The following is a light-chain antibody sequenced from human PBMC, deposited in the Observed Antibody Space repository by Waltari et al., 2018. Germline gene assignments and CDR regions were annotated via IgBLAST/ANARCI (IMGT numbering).Light chain of an antibody. CDR2: DVS. CDR3: TSYTSSNTRV. Sequence: QSALSQPASVSGSPGQALTIPCPGTSTAGGGDAYVSWYPQHPGKAPTLMIYDVSFRPSGVSNRFSGSKSGNTASLTISGLQSDDEADYYCTSYTSSNTRVFGTGTKVSVL. CDR1: STAGGGDAY. J-gene: IGLJ1*01. V-gene: IGLV2-14*01.